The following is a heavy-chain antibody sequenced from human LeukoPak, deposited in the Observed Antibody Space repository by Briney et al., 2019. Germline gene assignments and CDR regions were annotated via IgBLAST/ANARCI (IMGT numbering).Heavy chain of an antibody. D-gene: IGHD6-13*01. Sequence: PSETLSLMCSVSGYLIRSGYFWGWIRQPPGKGLEWIASVYHNGSAYYNPSLKRRASISVDTSSNQFSLTLTSVSVADTAVYHCARLSSWFVAFWGQGSQGTASS. V-gene: IGHV4-38-2*02. CDR3: ARLSSWFVAF. CDR2: VYHNGSA. CDR1: GYLIRSGYF. J-gene: IGHJ4*02.